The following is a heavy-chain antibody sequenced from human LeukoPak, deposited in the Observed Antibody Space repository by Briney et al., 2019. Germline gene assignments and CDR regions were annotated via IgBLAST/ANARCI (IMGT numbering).Heavy chain of an antibody. J-gene: IGHJ5*02. CDR1: GYTFTSYG. V-gene: IGHV1-18*01. D-gene: IGHD2-15*01. CDR3: ARVHCSGGSCLPFDP. CDR2: ISAYNGNT. Sequence: ASVKVSCKASGYTFTSYGISWVRQAPGQGLEWMGWISAYNGNTNYAQKLQGRVTMTTDTSTSTAYMELRSLRSDDTAVYYCARVHCSGGSCLPFDPWGQGTLVTVSS.